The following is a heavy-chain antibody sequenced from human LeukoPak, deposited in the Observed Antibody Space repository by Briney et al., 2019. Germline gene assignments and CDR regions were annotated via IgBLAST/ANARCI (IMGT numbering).Heavy chain of an antibody. J-gene: IGHJ2*01. CDR3: ARDRGITMVRGVIKKPPNWYFDL. Sequence: PSETLSLTCTVSGGSITSSGHSWGWIRQPPGKGLEWTGTIYYTWRTYYNPSLQSRITISVDTSRNQFSLKLSSVTAADTAVYYCARDRGITMVRGVIKKPPNWYFDLWGRGTLVTVSS. CDR2: IYYTWRT. D-gene: IGHD3-10*01. V-gene: IGHV4-39*02. CDR1: GGSITSSGHS.